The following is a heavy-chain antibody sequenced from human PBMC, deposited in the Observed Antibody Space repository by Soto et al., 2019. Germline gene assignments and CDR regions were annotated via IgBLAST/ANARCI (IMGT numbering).Heavy chain of an antibody. CDR1: GFTFSSYA. Sequence: EVQLLESGGGLVQPGGSLRLSCAASGFTFSSYAMSWVRQAPGKGLEWVSAISGSGGSTYYADSVKGRFTISRDNSKNTLYLQMNSLRAEDTAVYYCAKDRPSHYYSSSWLYYFDYWGQGTLVTVSS. CDR2: ISGSGGST. CDR3: AKDRPSHYYSSSWLYYFDY. D-gene: IGHD6-13*01. J-gene: IGHJ4*02. V-gene: IGHV3-23*01.